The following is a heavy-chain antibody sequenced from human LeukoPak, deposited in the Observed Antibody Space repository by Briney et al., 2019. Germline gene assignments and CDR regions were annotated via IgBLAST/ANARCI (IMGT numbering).Heavy chain of an antibody. J-gene: IGHJ4*02. D-gene: IGHD5-18*01. CDR1: GFTFSSYG. Sequence: GGSLRLSCAASGFTFSSYGMSWVRQAPGKGLEWVSAISGSGGSTYYADSVKGRFTISRDNSKNTLYLQMNSLRAEDTAVCYCAKWNEAMVFAYYFDYWGQGTLVTVSS. CDR3: AKWNEAMVFAYYFDY. CDR2: ISGSGGST. V-gene: IGHV3-23*01.